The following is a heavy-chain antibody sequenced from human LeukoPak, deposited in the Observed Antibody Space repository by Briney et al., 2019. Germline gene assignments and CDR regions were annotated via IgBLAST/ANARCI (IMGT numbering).Heavy chain of an antibody. J-gene: IGHJ6*02. CDR2: IKQDGSEK. D-gene: IGHD6-13*01. CDR3: ARLGEAGTFDYYYYGMDV. Sequence: GGSLRLSCAASGFTFSSYWMSWVRQAPGKGLEWVANIKQDGSEKYYVDSVKGRFTISRDNAKNSLYLQMNSLRAEDTAVYYCARLGEAGTFDYYYYGMDVWGQGTTVTVSS. CDR1: GFTFSSYW. V-gene: IGHV3-7*01.